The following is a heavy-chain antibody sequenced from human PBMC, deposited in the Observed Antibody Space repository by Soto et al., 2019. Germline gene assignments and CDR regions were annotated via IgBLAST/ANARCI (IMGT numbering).Heavy chain of an antibody. CDR1: GFSLSTSGVG. Sequence: QITLKESGPTLVKPTQTLTLTCTFSGFSLSTSGVGVGWIRQPPGKALEWLALIYWDDDKRYSPSLRSRLTITKDTSKNQVVLTMTNMDPVDTATYYCARETVTKAMGDFDYWGQGTLVTVSS. D-gene: IGHD4-17*01. V-gene: IGHV2-5*02. CDR3: ARETVTKAMGDFDY. CDR2: IYWDDDK. J-gene: IGHJ4*02.